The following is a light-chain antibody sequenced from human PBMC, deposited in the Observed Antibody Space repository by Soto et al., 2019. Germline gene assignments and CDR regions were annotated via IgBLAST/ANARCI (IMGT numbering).Light chain of an antibody. V-gene: IGKV3-20*01. Sequence: EIVLTQSPGTLSLSPGERATLSCRASQSVSSSYLAWYQQKPGQAPRRLIYGASSRATGIPDRFSGSGSGTDVTPTIIRLEPEDFAVYYCQQYGSSREPTFGQGTKVEIK. CDR2: GAS. J-gene: IGKJ1*01. CDR3: QQYGSSREPT. CDR1: QSVSSSY.